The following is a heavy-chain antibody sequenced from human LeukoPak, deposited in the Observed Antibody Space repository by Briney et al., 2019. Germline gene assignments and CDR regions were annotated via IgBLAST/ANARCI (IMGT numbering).Heavy chain of an antibody. CDR2: IYYSGST. Sequence: SETLSLTCTVSGGSISSYYWSWIRQPPGKGLEWIGYIYYSGSTNYNPSLKSRVTISVDTSKNQFSLKLSSVTAADTAVYYCAREGGRGWFDPWGQGTLVTVSS. D-gene: IGHD1-26*01. CDR3: AREGGRGWFDP. J-gene: IGHJ5*02. CDR1: GGSISSYY. V-gene: IGHV4-59*01.